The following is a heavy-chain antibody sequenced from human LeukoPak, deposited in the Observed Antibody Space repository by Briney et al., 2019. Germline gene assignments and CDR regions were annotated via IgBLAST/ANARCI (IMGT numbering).Heavy chain of an antibody. CDR2: ISRSGNTT. Sequence: PGGSLRLSCAASGFTFSSNAMSWVRQAPGKGLEWVSTISRSGNTTYYADSVKGRFTISRDNSKNTLSLQMNSLRAEDTAVYYCSGGTYIAVAGFDYWGQGTLVTVSS. V-gene: IGHV3-23*01. CDR3: SGGTYIAVAGFDY. J-gene: IGHJ4*02. CDR1: GFTFSSNA. D-gene: IGHD6-19*01.